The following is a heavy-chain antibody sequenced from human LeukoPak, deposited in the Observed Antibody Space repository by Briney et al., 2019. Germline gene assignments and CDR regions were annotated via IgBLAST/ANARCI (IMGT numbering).Heavy chain of an antibody. CDR3: VRGRYSSGWFKDKNWFDP. V-gene: IGHV4-30-4*07. CDR2: IYHSGTT. Sequence: PSETLSLTCAVSGVAISRGGYAWNWIRQPPGKGLEWIAYIYHSGTTYYNPSLKSRATKSVDTSKNQFSLKLSSVTAADTAVYHCVRGRYSSGWFKDKNWFDPWGQGIPVTVSS. J-gene: IGHJ5*02. D-gene: IGHD6-19*01. CDR1: GVAISRGGYA.